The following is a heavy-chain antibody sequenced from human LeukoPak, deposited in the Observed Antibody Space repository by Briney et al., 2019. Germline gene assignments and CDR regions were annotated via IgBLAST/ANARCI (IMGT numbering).Heavy chain of an antibody. CDR2: IYYSGST. J-gene: IGHJ4*02. D-gene: IGHD6-13*01. CDR1: GGSISSSSYY. CDR3: AGRSIAAAGTGVRYFDY. V-gene: IGHV4-39*01. Sequence: SETLSLTCTVSGGSISSSSYYWGWIRQPPGKGLEWIGSIYYSGSTYYNPSLKSRVTISVDTSKNQFSLKLSSVTAADTAVYYCAGRSIAAAGTGVRYFDYWGQGTLVTVSS.